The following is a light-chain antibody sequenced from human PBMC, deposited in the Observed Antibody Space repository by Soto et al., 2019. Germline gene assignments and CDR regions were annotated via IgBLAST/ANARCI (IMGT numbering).Light chain of an antibody. CDR1: SSNIGSNT. Sequence: QSVLTQPPSASGTPGQRVTISCSGSSSNIGSNTVNWYQLLPGTAPKLIIYSNSQRPSGVTDRLSGSRSGTSTSLAISGLQAEDEADYYCAAWDGSLKGYVFGTGTKVTAL. CDR3: AAWDGSLKGYV. J-gene: IGLJ1*01. V-gene: IGLV1-44*01. CDR2: SNS.